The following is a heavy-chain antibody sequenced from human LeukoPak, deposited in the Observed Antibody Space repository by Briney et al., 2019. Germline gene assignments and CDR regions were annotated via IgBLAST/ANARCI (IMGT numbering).Heavy chain of an antibody. CDR2: IYYSGST. J-gene: IGHJ5*02. D-gene: IGHD3-3*01. V-gene: IGHV4-30-4*08. CDR1: GGSISSGDYY. CDR3: ARGYDFWSGYYQNWFDP. Sequence: SETLSLTCTVSGGSISSGDYYWSWIRQPPGKGLKWIGYIYYSGSTYYNPSLKSRVTTSVDTSKNQFSLKLSSVTAADTAVYYCARGYDFWSGYYQNWFDPWGQGTLVTVSS.